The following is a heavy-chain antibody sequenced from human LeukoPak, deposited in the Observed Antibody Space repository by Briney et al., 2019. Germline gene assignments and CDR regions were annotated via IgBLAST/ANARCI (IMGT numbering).Heavy chain of an antibody. D-gene: IGHD2-2*01. Sequence: GASVKVSCKAAGYTLTGYYMHWVRQAPGQGLEWMGWINPNSGGTSYAQKFQGRVTMTRDTSISTAYMELSRLRSDDTAVCYCARGRCSSRSCYLFDYWGQGTLVTVSS. CDR2: INPNSGGT. CDR1: GYTLTGYY. J-gene: IGHJ4*02. V-gene: IGHV1-2*02. CDR3: ARGRCSSRSCYLFDY.